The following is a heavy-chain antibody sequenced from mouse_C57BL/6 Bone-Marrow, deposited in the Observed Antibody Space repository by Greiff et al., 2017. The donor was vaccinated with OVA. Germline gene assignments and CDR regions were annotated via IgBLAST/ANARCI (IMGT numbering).Heavy chain of an antibody. CDR3: TRPPYYYGSSFYYAMDY. Sequence: EVQLQQSGTVLARPGASVKMSCKTSGYTFTSYWMHWVKQRPGQGLEWIGAIYPGNSDTSYNQKFKGKAKLTAVTSASTAYMELSSLTNEDSAVYYCTRPPYYYGSSFYYAMDYWGQGTSVTVSS. CDR1: GYTFTSYW. V-gene: IGHV1-5*01. CDR2: IYPGNSDT. D-gene: IGHD1-1*01. J-gene: IGHJ4*01.